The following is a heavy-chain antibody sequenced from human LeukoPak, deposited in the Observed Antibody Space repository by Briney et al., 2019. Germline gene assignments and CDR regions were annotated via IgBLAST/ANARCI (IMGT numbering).Heavy chain of an antibody. J-gene: IGHJ6*03. D-gene: IGHD5-24*01. CDR3: ARGSGDGYNNPPLYYYYYMDV. V-gene: IGHV1-18*01. CDR2: VSAYNGNT. CDR1: GYSFNGYG. Sequence: ASVKVSCKAFGYSFNGYGISWVRQAPGQGLEWMGWVSAYNGNTNYAQKLQGRVTMTTDTSTSTAYMELRGLRSDDTAVYYCARGSGDGYNNPPLYYYYYMDVWGKGTTVTVSS.